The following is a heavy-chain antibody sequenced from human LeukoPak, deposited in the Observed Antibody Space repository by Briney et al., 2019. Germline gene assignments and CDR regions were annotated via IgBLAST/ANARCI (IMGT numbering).Heavy chain of an antibody. J-gene: IGHJ4*02. CDR2: VDHSGGT. V-gene: IGHV4-38-2*02. CDR3: ADFTFFRGVITFDY. Sequence: PSETLSLTRTVSGYSLSSGYHWVCIRQPPGKGLEWIGSVDHSGGTYYNPSLRSRVSISVDTSKNQFSLKLSSVTAADTAVYSCADFTFFRGVITFDYWGQGALVTVSS. D-gene: IGHD3-10*01. CDR1: GYSLSSGYH.